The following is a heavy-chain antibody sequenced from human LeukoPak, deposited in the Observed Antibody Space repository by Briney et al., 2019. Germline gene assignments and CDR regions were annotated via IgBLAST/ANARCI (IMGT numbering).Heavy chain of an antibody. D-gene: IGHD5-12*01. CDR3: ATDKAGLRFQPSNWFDP. V-gene: IGHV1-24*01. J-gene: IGHJ5*02. CDR2: FDPEDGET. CDR1: GYTLTELS. Sequence: ASVKVSCKVSGYTLTELSMHWVRQAPGKGLEWMGGFDPEDGETIYAQKFQGRVTMTEDTSTDTAYMELSSLRSEDTAVYYCATDKAGLRFQPSNWFDPWGQGTPVTVSS.